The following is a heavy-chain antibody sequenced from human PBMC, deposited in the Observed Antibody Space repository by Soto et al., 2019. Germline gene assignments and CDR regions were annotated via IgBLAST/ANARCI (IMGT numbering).Heavy chain of an antibody. D-gene: IGHD4-17*01. Sequence: SETLSLTSTVAGGSISSVNYYWSWIRHPPGKGLEWIGFISYSGTTHYSASLRSRVSISVDTSKNQFSLDLSSVTAADTAVYYCATMGTPVTGLYYFDYWGQGTLVTVS. CDR1: GGSISSVNYY. CDR2: ISYSGTT. J-gene: IGHJ4*02. CDR3: ATMGTPVTGLYYFDY. V-gene: IGHV4-30-4*01.